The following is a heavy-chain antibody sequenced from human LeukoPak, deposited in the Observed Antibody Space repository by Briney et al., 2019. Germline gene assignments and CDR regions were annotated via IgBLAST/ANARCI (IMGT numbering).Heavy chain of an antibody. D-gene: IGHD3-22*01. V-gene: IGHV1-2*02. CDR3: ARGLGLYYDSSGNGDYFDY. Sequence: ASVKVSCKASGYTFTGYYMHWVRQAPGQGLEWMGWINPNSGGTNYAQKFQGRVTMTRDTSISTAYMELSRLRSDDTAVYYCARGLGLYYDSSGNGDYFDYWGQGTLVTVSS. CDR1: GYTFTGYY. J-gene: IGHJ4*02. CDR2: INPNSGGT.